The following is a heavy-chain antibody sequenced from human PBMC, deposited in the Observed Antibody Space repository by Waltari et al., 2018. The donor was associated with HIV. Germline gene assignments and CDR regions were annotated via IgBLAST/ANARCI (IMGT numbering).Heavy chain of an antibody. Sequence: QITLKESGPTLVKPTQTLTLTCTFSGFSLSTSGVGVGWIRQPPGKALEWLGIIYWDDDKRYSPSLKSRLTITKDTSKNQMVLTMTNMDPVDTATYYCAHRGNWAAPWYEYYFDYWGQGTLVTVSS. D-gene: IGHD6-13*01. V-gene: IGHV2-5*02. CDR2: IYWDDDK. CDR1: GFSLSTSGVG. CDR3: AHRGNWAAPWYEYYFDY. J-gene: IGHJ4*02.